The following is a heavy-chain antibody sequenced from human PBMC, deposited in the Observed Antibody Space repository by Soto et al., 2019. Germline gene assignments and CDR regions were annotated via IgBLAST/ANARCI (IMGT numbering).Heavy chain of an antibody. D-gene: IGHD2-21*02. V-gene: IGHV4-30-2*01. CDR2: IYHSGTT. CDR3: ARGPRGDPMDF. CDR1: GGSIGSSLYA. J-gene: IGHJ4*02. Sequence: SETLSLTCAVSGGSIGSSLYAWSWIRQPPGKALEWIGYIYHSGTTYYNPSLKSRVTLSVDKTSNRFSLKLTSVTAADTAVYYCARGPRGDPMDFWGQGTLVTVSS.